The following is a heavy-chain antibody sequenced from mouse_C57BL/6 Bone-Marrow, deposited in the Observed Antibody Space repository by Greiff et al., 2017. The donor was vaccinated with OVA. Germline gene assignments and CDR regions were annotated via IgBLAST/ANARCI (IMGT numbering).Heavy chain of an antibody. J-gene: IGHJ4*01. Sequence: EVKLMESGPGLVKPSQSLSLTCSVTGYSITSGYYWNWIRQFPGNKLEWMGYISYDGSNNYNPSLKNRISITRDTSKNQFFLKLNSVTTEDTATYYCARECGYAMDYWGQGTSVTVSS. V-gene: IGHV3-6*01. CDR3: ARECGYAMDY. CDR2: ISYDGSN. CDR1: GYSITSGYY.